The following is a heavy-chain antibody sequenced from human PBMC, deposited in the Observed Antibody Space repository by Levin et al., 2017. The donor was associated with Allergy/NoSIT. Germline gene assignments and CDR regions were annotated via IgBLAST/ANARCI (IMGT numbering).Heavy chain of an antibody. CDR1: GFTVSSNY. V-gene: IGHV3-53*01. J-gene: IGHJ6*02. CDR2: IYSGGST. Sequence: GESLKISCAASGFTVSSNYMSWVRQAPGKGLEWVSVIYSGGSTYYADSVKGRFTISRDNSKNTLYLQMNSLRAEDTAVYYCARPNWAYGMDVWGQGTTVTVSS. D-gene: IGHD7-27*01. CDR3: ARPNWAYGMDV.